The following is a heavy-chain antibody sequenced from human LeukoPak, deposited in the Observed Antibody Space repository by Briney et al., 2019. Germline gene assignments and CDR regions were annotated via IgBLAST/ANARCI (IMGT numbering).Heavy chain of an antibody. CDR3: AKGRRFSFWSGYYTEYYFDY. D-gene: IGHD3-3*01. V-gene: IGHV3-23*01. CDR2: ISGSGGST. Sequence: GGSLRLSCAASGSTFSSYAMSWVRQAPGKGLEWVSAISGSGGSTYYADSVKGRFTISRDNSKNTLYLQMNSLRAEDTAVYYCAKGRRFSFWSGYYTEYYFDYWGQGTLVTVSS. CDR1: GSTFSSYA. J-gene: IGHJ4*02.